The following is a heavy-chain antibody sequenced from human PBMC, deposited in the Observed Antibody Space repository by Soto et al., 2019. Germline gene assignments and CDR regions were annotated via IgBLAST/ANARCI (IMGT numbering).Heavy chain of an antibody. CDR2: ISSSSSTI. J-gene: IGHJ4*02. D-gene: IGHD2-21*02. V-gene: IGHV3-48*01. Sequence: GGSLRLSCAASGFTFSSYSMNWVRQAPGKGLEWVSYISSSSSTIYYAQKFQGRVTITADKSTSTAYMELSSLRSEDTAVYYCARDSEYCGGDCYDYWGQGTLVTVSS. CDR1: GFTFSSYS. CDR3: ARDSEYCGGDCYDY.